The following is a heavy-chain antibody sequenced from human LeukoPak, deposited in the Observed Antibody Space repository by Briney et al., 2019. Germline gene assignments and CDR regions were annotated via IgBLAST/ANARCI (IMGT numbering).Heavy chain of an antibody. CDR1: GGSISSYY. Sequence: SETLSLTCTVSGGSISSYYWSWIRQPPGKGLEWIGYIYYSGSTNYNPSLKSRVTISVDTSKNQFSLKLSSVTAADTAVYYCARWSRGNYYDSSGLDYRGQGTLVTVSS. J-gene: IGHJ4*02. CDR2: IYYSGST. D-gene: IGHD3-22*01. V-gene: IGHV4-59*01. CDR3: ARWSRGNYYDSSGLDY.